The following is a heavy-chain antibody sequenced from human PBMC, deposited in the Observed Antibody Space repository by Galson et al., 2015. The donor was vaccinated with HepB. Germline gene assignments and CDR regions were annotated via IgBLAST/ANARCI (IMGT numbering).Heavy chain of an antibody. V-gene: IGHV4-4*02. CDR2: IYHSGTT. D-gene: IGHD3-9*01. J-gene: IGHJ4*02. Sequence: SETLSLTCAVSGGSISSTNWWGWVRQPPGKGLEWIGEIYHSGTTNYNPSLKSRVTISVDKSKNHFSLKLSSVTAADTAVYFCARESAAYYNFWGQGTLVTVSS. CDR1: GGSISSTNW. CDR3: ARESAAYYNF.